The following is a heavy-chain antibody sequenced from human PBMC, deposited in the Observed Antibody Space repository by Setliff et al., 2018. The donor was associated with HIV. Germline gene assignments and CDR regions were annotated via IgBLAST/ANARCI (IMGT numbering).Heavy chain of an antibody. V-gene: IGHV4-4*07. CDR3: ARDRSGTSYAGDDAFDI. CDR2: ISAGGYT. D-gene: IGHD3-3*01. Sequence: PSETLSLTCTVSGGSISIYYWSWIRQLPGEGLEWIGRISAGGYTYYNPSLQSRVTMSVDTSKNQFSLKLSSVTAADTAIYYCARDRSGTSYAGDDAFDIWGQGTMVTVSS. J-gene: IGHJ3*02. CDR1: GGSISIYY.